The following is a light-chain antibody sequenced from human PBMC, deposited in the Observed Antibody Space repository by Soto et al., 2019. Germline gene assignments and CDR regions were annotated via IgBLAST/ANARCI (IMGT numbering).Light chain of an antibody. CDR1: QSVSSSF. CDR2: GAS. V-gene: IGKV3-20*01. Sequence: EILFAPSAGSPSTSSEGSAXXSCRASQSVSSSFLAWYQEKAGQANRLIIYGASRRATGITDRLSGSGSGTDFTLTISRLEPEDFAVYYCQQYVRSPWAFGQGTKL. CDR3: QQYVRSPWA. J-gene: IGKJ1*01.